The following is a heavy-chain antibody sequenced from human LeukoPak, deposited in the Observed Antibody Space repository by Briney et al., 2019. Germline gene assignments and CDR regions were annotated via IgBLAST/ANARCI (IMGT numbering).Heavy chain of an antibody. J-gene: IGHJ4*02. CDR1: GASINSYY. CDR3: ARDSRSYYDSRGYYGTFDY. Sequence: PSETLSLTCSVSGASINSYYWSWIRQPPGKGLEWIGYIYYSGSTNYSPSLKSRVTISVDTSKNQFSLKLSSVTAADTAVYYCARDSRSYYDSRGYYGTFDYWGQGTLVTVSS. V-gene: IGHV4-59*01. D-gene: IGHD3-22*01. CDR2: IYYSGST.